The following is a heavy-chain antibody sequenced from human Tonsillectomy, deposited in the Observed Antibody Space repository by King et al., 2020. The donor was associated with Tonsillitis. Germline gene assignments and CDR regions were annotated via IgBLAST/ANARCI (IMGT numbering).Heavy chain of an antibody. V-gene: IGHV3-23*04. CDR1: GFTFSSYA. CDR2: ISGSGGST. Sequence: VQLVQSGGGLVQPGGSLRLSCAASGFTFSSYAMSWVRQAPGKGLEWVSAISGSGGSTYYADSVKGRFTISRDNSKNTLDLQMNSLRAEDTAVYYCAKDKGGVWFGELSPIHWGQGTLVTVSS. J-gene: IGHJ4*02. D-gene: IGHD3-10*01. CDR3: AKDKGGVWFGELSPIH.